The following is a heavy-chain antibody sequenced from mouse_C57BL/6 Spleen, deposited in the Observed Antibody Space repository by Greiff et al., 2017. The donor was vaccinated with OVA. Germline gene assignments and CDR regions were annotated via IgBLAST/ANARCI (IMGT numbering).Heavy chain of an antibody. CDR3: ARENYGSRALYAMDY. Sequence: EVQRVESGGGLVKPGGSLKLSCAASGFTFSSYAMSWVRQTPEKRLEWVATISDGGSYTYYPDNVKGRFTISRDNAKNNLYLQMSHLKSEDTAMYYCARENYGSRALYAMDYWGQGTSVTVSS. CDR1: GFTFSSYA. D-gene: IGHD1-1*01. V-gene: IGHV5-4*01. CDR2: ISDGGSYT. J-gene: IGHJ4*01.